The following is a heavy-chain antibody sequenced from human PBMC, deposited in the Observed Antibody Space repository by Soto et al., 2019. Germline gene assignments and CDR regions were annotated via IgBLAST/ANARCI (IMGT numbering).Heavy chain of an antibody. CDR2: IFPGDSDT. Sequence: GESLKISCKGSGYSFSSRWIAWVRQKPGKGLECMGIIFPGDSDTSYRPSFEGQVTISADESINTAYLQWSSLKASDTAMYFCASGISYGEYYFDNWGQGTQVTVSS. CDR3: ASGISYGEYYFDN. J-gene: IGHJ4*02. V-gene: IGHV5-51*01. CDR1: GYSFSSRW. D-gene: IGHD5-18*01.